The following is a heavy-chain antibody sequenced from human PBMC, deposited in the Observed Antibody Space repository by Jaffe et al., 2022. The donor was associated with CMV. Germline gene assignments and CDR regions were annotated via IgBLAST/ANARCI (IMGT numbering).Heavy chain of an antibody. CDR1: GFTFSNYA. CDR2: ISGAGGYT. V-gene: IGHV3-23*01. J-gene: IGHJ6*02. D-gene: IGHD6-13*01. Sequence: EVQLLESGGGLVQPGGSLRLSCAASGFTFSNYAMNWVRQAPGKGLEWVSTISGAGGYTYYADSVRGRFTIARDNSKDTLYLQMNSLRAEDTALYYCAKDGGAGNYYYYYGMDVWGQGTTVTVSS. CDR3: AKDGGAGNYYYYYGMDV.